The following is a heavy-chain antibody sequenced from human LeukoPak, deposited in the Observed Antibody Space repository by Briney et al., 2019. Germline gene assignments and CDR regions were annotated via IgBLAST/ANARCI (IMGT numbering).Heavy chain of an antibody. CDR2: IKQDGSEK. CDR1: GFTFSSYW. CDR3: ARGRWELLYYYMDV. D-gene: IGHD1-26*01. V-gene: IGHV3-7*01. Sequence: GGSLRLSCAASGFTFSSYWMSWVRQAPGKGLEWVANIKQDGSEKYYVDSVKGRFTISRDNAKNSLYLQMNSLRAEDTAVYYCARGRWELLYYYMDVWGKGTTVTISS. J-gene: IGHJ6*03.